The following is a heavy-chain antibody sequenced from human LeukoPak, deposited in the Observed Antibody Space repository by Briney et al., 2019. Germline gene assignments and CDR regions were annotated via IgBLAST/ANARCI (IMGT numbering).Heavy chain of an antibody. D-gene: IGHD2/OR15-2a*01. Sequence: PGGSLRLSCAASGFTFSSYGMHWVRQAPGKGLEWVAVISYDGSNKYYADSVKGRFTISRDNSKNTLYLQMNSLRAEDTAVYYCAKGGLTVARTTFFDYWGQGTLVTVSS. CDR3: AKGGLTVARTTFFDY. CDR1: GFTFSSYG. CDR2: ISYDGSNK. V-gene: IGHV3-30*18. J-gene: IGHJ4*02.